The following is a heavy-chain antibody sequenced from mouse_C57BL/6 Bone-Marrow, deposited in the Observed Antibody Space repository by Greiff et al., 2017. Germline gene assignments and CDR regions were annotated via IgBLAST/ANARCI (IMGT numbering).Heavy chain of an antibody. V-gene: IGHV1-80*01. CDR2: IYPGDGDT. Sequence: QVQLQQSGAELVKPGASVKISCKASGYAFSSYWMNWVKQRPGKGLEWIGQIYPGDGDTNYNGKFKGKATLTADKSSSTAYMQLSSLTSEDSAVYFCARPNYGSSWFAYWGQGTLVTVSA. CDR3: ARPNYGSSWFAY. D-gene: IGHD1-1*01. CDR1: GYAFSSYW. J-gene: IGHJ3*01.